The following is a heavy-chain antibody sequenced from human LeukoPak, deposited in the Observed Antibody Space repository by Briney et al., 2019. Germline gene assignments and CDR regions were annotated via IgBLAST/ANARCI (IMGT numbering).Heavy chain of an antibody. CDR2: IYYSGST. Sequence: SETLSLTCAVYGGSFSGYYWSWIRQHPGKGLEWIGYIYYSGSTYYNPSLKSRVTISVDTSKNQFSLKLSSVTAADTAVYYCARDPGYGDYVDAFDIWGQGTMVTVSS. D-gene: IGHD4-17*01. V-gene: IGHV4-31*11. CDR1: GGSFSGYY. CDR3: ARDPGYGDYVDAFDI. J-gene: IGHJ3*02.